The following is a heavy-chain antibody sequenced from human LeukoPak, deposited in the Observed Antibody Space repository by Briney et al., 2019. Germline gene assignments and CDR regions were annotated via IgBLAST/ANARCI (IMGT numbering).Heavy chain of an antibody. Sequence: PSETLSLTCTVSGGSISSYYWSWIRQPPGKGLEWIGYIHYSGSTNYNPSLKSRVTISIETSKNQIPLRLNSVTAADTAMYYCAKSGGYGLIDYWGQGTLVTVSS. D-gene: IGHD1-26*01. CDR3: AKSGGYGLIDY. V-gene: IGHV4-59*08. CDR1: GGSISSYY. CDR2: IHYSGST. J-gene: IGHJ4*02.